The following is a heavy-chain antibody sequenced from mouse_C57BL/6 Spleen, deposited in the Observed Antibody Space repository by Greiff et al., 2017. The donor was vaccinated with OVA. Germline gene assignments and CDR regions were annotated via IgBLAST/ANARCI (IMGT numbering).Heavy chain of an antibody. CDR1: GFTFSSYT. Sequence: EVMLVESGGGLVKPGGSLKLSCAASGFTFSSYTMSWVRQTPEKRLEWVATISGGGGNTYYPDSVKGRFTISRDNAKNTLYLQMSSLTYEDTAVYYCARQAYYSNYGDYWGQGTTLTVSS. J-gene: IGHJ2*01. D-gene: IGHD2-5*01. CDR2: ISGGGGNT. V-gene: IGHV5-9*01. CDR3: ARQAYYSNYGDY.